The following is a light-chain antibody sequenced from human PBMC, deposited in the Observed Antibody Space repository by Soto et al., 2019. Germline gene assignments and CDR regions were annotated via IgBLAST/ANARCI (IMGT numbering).Light chain of an antibody. CDR1: TGAVTSGHY. CDR2: DTS. Sequence: QAVVTQEPSLTVSPGGTVTLTCGSSTGAVTSGHYPYWFQQKPGQAPRTLIYDTSNKHSWTPARFSGSLLGGKAALTLSGAQPEDEADYYCLLSYPGAANWVFGGGTKVTVL. CDR3: LLSYPGAANWV. J-gene: IGLJ3*02. V-gene: IGLV7-46*01.